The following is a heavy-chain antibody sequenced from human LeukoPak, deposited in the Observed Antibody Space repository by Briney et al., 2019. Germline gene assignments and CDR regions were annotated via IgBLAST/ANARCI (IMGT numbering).Heavy chain of an antibody. Sequence: GGSLRLSCAASGFTFSNAWMSWVRQAPGKGLEWVGRTKSKTDGGTTDYAAPVKGRFTISRDDSRNTLYLQMNSLKTEDTAVYYCTTHRSTSCYYWGQGTLVTVSS. CDR3: TTHRSTSCYY. J-gene: IGHJ4*02. V-gene: IGHV3-15*01. CDR1: GFTFSNAW. CDR2: TKSKTDGGTT. D-gene: IGHD2-2*01.